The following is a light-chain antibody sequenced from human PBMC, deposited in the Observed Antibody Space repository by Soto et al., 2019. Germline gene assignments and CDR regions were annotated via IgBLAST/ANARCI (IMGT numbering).Light chain of an antibody. J-gene: IGLJ1*01. CDR1: SSDVGGYNY. Sequence: QSALTQPASVSGSPGQSITISCTGTSSDVGGYNYVSWYQQHPGKAPKLMIYDVSNRPSGVSDRFSGSKSDNTASLTISGLQAEDEADYYCSSYTRTSTRVFGTGTKVTVL. CDR2: DVS. CDR3: SSYTRTSTRV. V-gene: IGLV2-14*01.